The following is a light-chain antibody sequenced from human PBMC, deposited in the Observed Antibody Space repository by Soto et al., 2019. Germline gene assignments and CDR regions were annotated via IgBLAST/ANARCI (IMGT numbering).Light chain of an antibody. CDR1: QSISSY. J-gene: IGKJ1*01. CDR2: AAS. V-gene: IGKV1-39*01. CDR3: QQSYSTPQT. Sequence: TQSPSSLSASVGDRVTITXXXXQSISSYLNWYQQKPGKAPKLLIYAASSLQSGVPSRFSGSGSGTDFTLTISSLQPEDFATYYCQQSYSTPQTFGQGTKVEIK.